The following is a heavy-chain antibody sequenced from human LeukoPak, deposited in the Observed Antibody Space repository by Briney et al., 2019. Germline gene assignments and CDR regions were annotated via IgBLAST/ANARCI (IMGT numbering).Heavy chain of an antibody. CDR2: IYYSGST. J-gene: IGHJ4*02. V-gene: IGHV4-59*08. D-gene: IGHD3-22*01. Sequence: SETLSLTCTASGGSISSYYWSWIRQPPGKGLEWIGYIYYSGSTNYNPSLKSRVTISVDTSKNQFSLKLSSVTAADTAVYYCARLRDYYDSSGYSFDYWGQGTLVTVSS. CDR1: GGSISSYY. CDR3: ARLRDYYDSSGYSFDY.